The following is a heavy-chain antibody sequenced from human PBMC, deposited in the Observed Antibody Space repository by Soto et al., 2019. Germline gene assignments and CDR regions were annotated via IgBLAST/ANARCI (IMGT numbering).Heavy chain of an antibody. Sequence: QVQLQQWGAGLLKPSETLSLTCAVFGGSVNSGNYYWSWIRQPPGKGLEWIGEMSHSGGTHFNPSLKSRGTISVDTSKNQFSLKMRSGTAADTALYYCAGVERGTATTGVGGFDIWGPGTMVTVSS. CDR2: MSHSGGT. D-gene: IGHD1-1*01. J-gene: IGHJ3*02. CDR1: GGSVNSGNYY. V-gene: IGHV4-34*01. CDR3: AGVERGTATTGVGGFDI.